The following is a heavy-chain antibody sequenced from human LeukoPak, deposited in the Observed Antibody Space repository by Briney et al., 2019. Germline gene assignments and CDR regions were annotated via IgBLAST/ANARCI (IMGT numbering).Heavy chain of an antibody. D-gene: IGHD6-13*01. CDR1: GFTFASHA. CDR3: AKDLSSSWPNAFHI. J-gene: IGHJ3*02. Sequence: GGSLRLSCTASGFTFASHAMSWVRQAPGEGLEWVSFISGSSSSTYYADSLQGRFTTSRDNSKNILYLQMNSLRAEDTAVYYCAKDLSSSWPNAFHIWGQGTMVTVSS. V-gene: IGHV3-23*01. CDR2: ISGSSSST.